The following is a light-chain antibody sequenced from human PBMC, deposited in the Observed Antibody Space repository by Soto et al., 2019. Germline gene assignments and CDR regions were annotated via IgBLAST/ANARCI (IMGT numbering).Light chain of an antibody. Sequence: SSELTQPPSVSVAPGKTARITCGGNNIGSKSVHWCQQKPGQAPVLVIYYDNDRPSGIPERFSGSNSGNTATLTISRVEAGDEADYYCQVWDTSSDHVVFGGGTKLTVL. J-gene: IGLJ2*01. CDR1: NIGSKS. V-gene: IGLV3-21*04. CDR3: QVWDTSSDHVV. CDR2: YDN.